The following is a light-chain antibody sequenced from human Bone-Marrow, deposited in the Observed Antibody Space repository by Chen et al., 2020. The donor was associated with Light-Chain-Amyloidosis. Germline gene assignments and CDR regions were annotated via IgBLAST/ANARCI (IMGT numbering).Light chain of an antibody. J-gene: IGLJ3*02. V-gene: IGLV3-21*02. CDR1: NIGSTS. CDR3: QVWDRSSDRPV. CDR2: DDS. Sequence: SFLLTPSSSVSVAPGPPTTICCGGNNIGSTSVHWYQQTPGQAPLLVVYDDSDRPSGIPERLSGSNSGNTATLTISRVEAGDEADYYCQVWDRSSDRPVFGGGTKLTVL.